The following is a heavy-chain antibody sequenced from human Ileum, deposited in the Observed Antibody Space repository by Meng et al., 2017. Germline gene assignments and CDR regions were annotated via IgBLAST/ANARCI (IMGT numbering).Heavy chain of an antibody. V-gene: IGHV3-21*01. D-gene: IGHD3-9*01. CDR1: GFTFSPYT. Sequence: GGSLRLSCAASGFTFSPYTMDWVRQAPGKGLEWVSSIIGSGNNIHYADSVKGRFTVSRDNAKSSLYLQMNSLRGENTAVSYCARERAGYYYDYWGQGTLVTVSS. CDR3: ARERAGYYYDY. CDR2: IIGSGNNI. J-gene: IGHJ4*02.